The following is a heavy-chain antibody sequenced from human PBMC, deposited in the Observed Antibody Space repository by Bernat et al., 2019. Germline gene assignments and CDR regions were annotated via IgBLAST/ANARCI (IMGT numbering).Heavy chain of an antibody. Sequence: QVQLQESGPGLVKPSETLSLTCTVSGGSISSYHWSWIRQPPGKGLEWIGYIYYSGSTNYNPSLKSRVTISVDTSKNQFSLKLSSVTAADTAVYYCARSIYSYGPDDAFDIWGQGTMVTVSS. CDR1: GGSISSYH. CDR2: IYYSGST. J-gene: IGHJ3*02. CDR3: ARSIYSYGPDDAFDI. D-gene: IGHD5-18*01. V-gene: IGHV4-59*01.